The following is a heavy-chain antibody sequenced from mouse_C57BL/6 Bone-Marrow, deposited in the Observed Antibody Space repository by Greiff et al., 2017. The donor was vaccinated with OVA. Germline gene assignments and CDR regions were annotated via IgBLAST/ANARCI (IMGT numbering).Heavy chain of an antibody. CDR2: IYPGGGYT. Sequence: VKLMESGAELVRPGTSVKMSCKASGYTFTNYWIGWAKQRPGHGLEWIGDIYPGGGYTNYNEKFKGKATLTADKSSSTAYMQFSSLTSEDSAIYYCARWQAFLDYWGQGTTLTVSS. CDR1: GYTFTNYW. J-gene: IGHJ2*01. CDR3: ARWQAFLDY. D-gene: IGHD3-2*02. V-gene: IGHV1-63*01.